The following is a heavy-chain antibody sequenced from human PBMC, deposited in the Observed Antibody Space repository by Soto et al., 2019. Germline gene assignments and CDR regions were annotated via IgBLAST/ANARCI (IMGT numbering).Heavy chain of an antibody. CDR3: SRDVITNTYGGTGMHV. CDR2: TYYRSQWYN. J-gene: IGHJ6*02. V-gene: IGHV6-1*01. CDR1: GDSVSSNSAA. Sequence: SQTLSLTCAISGDSVSSNSAAWNWIRQSPSRGLEWLGRTYYRSQWYNDYAVSVRSRITIDPDTSRNQFSLHMSSVTPEDTAMYYCSRDVITNTYGGTGMHVWGQGTTVTVSS. D-gene: IGHD4-17*01.